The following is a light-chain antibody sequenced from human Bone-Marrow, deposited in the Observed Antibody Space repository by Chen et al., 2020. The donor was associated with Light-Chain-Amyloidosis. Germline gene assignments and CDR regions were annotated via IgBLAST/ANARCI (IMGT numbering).Light chain of an antibody. CDR3: QSADSSGTYEVI. Sequence: SYELTQPPSVSVSPGQTARITCSGDDLPTKYAYWYQQKPGQAPVLVIHRDTERPSGIPERFSGSRSGTTATLTISGVQAEDEAGYHCQSADSSGTYEVIFGGGTKLTVL. J-gene: IGLJ2*01. CDR2: RDT. CDR1: DLPTKY. V-gene: IGLV3-25*03.